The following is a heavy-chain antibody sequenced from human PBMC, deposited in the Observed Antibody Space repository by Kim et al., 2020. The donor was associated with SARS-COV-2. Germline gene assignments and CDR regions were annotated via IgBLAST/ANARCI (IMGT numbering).Heavy chain of an antibody. Sequence: GGSLRLSCAASRFTFSSYWMSWVRQAPGKGLEWVANIKQDGSEKYYVDSVKGRFTISRDNAKNSLYLQMNSLRAEDTAVYYCATGRPLDGYGSGRSAFDIWGQGTMVIVSS. CDR3: ATGRPLDGYGSGRSAFDI. V-gene: IGHV3-7*01. CDR2: IKQDGSEK. J-gene: IGHJ3*02. D-gene: IGHD3-10*01. CDR1: RFTFSSYW.